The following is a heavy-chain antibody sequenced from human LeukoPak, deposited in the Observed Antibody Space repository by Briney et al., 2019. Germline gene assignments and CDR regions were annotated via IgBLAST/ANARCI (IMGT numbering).Heavy chain of an antibody. D-gene: IGHD2-15*01. J-gene: IGHJ4*02. CDR3: AKTAPRYCSGGSCYDY. CDR1: GLTFTSFA. CDR2: ISGSGGST. V-gene: IGHV3-23*01. Sequence: GGSLRLSCAASGLTFTSFAMSWVRQAPGKGLEWVSSISGSGGSTYYADSVKGRFTISRDNSKNTLYLQMNSLRAEDTAVYYCAKTAPRYCSGGSCYDYWGQGTLVTVSS.